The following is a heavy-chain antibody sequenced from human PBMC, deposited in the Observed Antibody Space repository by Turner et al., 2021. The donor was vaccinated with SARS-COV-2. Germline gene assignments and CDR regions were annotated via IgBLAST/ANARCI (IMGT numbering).Heavy chain of an antibody. CDR1: GFNFDDYA. J-gene: IGHJ6*02. V-gene: IGHV3-9*01. CDR2: INWDSCSI. CDR3: SKALSSTNVALMEV. Sequence: ELQLVESGGGLLQPGRSLRLSCVTSGFNFDDYATPLVRQAPGKGLEGVSGINWDSCSICYADSVKGRFTISKDNAKNSLYLQMNSLRVEDTALYYCSKALSSTNVALMEVWGQGNTVIVS. D-gene: IGHD2-2*01.